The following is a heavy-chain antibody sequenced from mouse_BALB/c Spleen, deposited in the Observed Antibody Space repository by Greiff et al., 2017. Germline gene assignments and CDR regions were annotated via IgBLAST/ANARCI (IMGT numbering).Heavy chain of an antibody. CDR2: IYPSDSYT. V-gene: IGHV1-69*02. Sequence: VQLQQPGAELVRPGASVKLSCKASGYTFTSYWINWVKQRPGQGLEWIGNIYPSDSYTNYNQKFKDKATLTVDKSSSTAYMQLSSPTSEDSAVFYCERADDYGDGGYYFDYWGQGTTLTVSS. D-gene: IGHD2-4*01. J-gene: IGHJ2*01. CDR3: ERADDYGDGGYYFDY. CDR1: GYTFTSYW.